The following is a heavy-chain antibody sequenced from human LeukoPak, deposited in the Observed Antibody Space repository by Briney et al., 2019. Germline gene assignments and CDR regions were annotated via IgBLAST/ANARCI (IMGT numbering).Heavy chain of an antibody. CDR3: ASSDLVTTIFDFDS. J-gene: IGHJ4*02. V-gene: IGHV4-34*01. CDR1: GGSFSGYY. Sequence: SETLSLTCAVYGGSFSGYYWSWIRQPPGKGLEWIGEINHSGSTYYNPSLKSRVNISVDRSKNQFSLKLRSVTAADTAVYYCASSDLVTTIFDFDSWGQGTLVTVSS. CDR2: INHSGST. D-gene: IGHD5-12*01.